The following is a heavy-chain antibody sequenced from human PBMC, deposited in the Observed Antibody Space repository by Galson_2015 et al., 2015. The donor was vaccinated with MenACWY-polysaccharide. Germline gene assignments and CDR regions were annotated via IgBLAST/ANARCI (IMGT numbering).Heavy chain of an antibody. CDR3: AARGYSTSDSDSFDYMDV. CDR1: GYTFTGHY. D-gene: IGHD6-6*01. Sequence: SVKVSCKASGYTFTGHYIHWVRRAPGQGLEWMGWINPNSGDTDYAQKFQDRVTMTRDTSITTAYMELRRLQSDDTAVYYCAARGYSTSDSDSFDYMDVWGKGTTVTVSS. V-gene: IGHV1-2*02. J-gene: IGHJ6*03. CDR2: INPNSGDT.